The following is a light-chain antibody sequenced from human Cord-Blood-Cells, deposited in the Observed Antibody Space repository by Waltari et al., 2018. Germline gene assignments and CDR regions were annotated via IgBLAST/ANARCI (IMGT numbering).Light chain of an antibody. V-gene: IGLV3-25*02. Sequence: SYELTQPPSVSASPGQTARITCSGDALPKQYAYWYQQKPGQAPVLVIYKDSERTSGSPERFSGSSSGTTVTLPISGVQAEDEADYYCQSADSSGTYVVFGGGTKL. CDR1: ALPKQY. CDR2: KDS. CDR3: QSADSSGTYVV. J-gene: IGLJ2*01.